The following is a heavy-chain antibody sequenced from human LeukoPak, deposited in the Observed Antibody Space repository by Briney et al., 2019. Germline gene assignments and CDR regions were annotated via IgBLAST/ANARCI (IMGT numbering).Heavy chain of an antibody. CDR3: ARVAGSVTPTDFDY. Sequence: GGSLRLSCAASGFTFSSYSMNWVRQAPGKGLEWVSSISSSSSCIYYADSVKGRFTISRDNAKNSLYLQMNSLRAEDTAVYYCARVAGSVTPTDFDYWGQGTLVTVSS. J-gene: IGHJ4*02. CDR2: ISSSSSCI. CDR1: GFTFSSYS. D-gene: IGHD3-10*01. V-gene: IGHV3-21*01.